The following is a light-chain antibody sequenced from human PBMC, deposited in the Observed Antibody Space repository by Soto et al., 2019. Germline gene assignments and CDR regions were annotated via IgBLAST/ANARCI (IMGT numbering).Light chain of an antibody. V-gene: IGKV1-39*01. Sequence: DIQLTQSPSSLSASVCARVSLTCRPSRSVSNYLSWYQQKPGQAPKLLIYVVSSLQSGVPSRFSGSGSGTDFTLTIRSLQPEYFATYYCQQSHSIPLTFGQGTKVDIK. CDR1: RSVSNY. J-gene: IGKJ1*01. CDR3: QQSHSIPLT. CDR2: VVS.